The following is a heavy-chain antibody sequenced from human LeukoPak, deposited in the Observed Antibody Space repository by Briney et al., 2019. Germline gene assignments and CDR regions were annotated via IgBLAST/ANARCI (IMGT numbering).Heavy chain of an antibody. D-gene: IGHD6-13*01. Sequence: GGSLRLSCAASGFTFDDYAMHWVRQAPGKGLEWVSGISWNSGSIGYADSVKGRFTISRDNAKSSLYLQMNSLRAEDTALYYCAKKAAAAYFGAFDIWGQGTMVTVSS. V-gene: IGHV3-9*01. CDR2: ISWNSGSI. J-gene: IGHJ3*02. CDR3: AKKAAAAYFGAFDI. CDR1: GFTFDDYA.